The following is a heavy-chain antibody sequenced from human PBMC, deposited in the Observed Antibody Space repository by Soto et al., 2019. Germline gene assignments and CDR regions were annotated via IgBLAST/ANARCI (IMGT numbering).Heavy chain of an antibody. D-gene: IGHD2-2*01. CDR2: IKSQGDGGTR. V-gene: IGHV3-15*01. CDR3: TTDLQAYCDGTTCYAGNYYYDDMDV. J-gene: IGHJ6*02. CDR1: GFSFRNAW. Sequence: GGSLRLSXAASGFSFRNAWMSWVRQAPGKGLEWVGHIKSQGDGGTRDYAAPVKGRFTISRDDSKNTLFLQMNSLKNEDTAVYFCTTDLQAYCDGTTCYAGNYYYDDMDVWGQGTTVTVSS.